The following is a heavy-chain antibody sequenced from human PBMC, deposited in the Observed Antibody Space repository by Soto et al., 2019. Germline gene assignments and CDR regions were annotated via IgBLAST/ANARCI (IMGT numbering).Heavy chain of an antibody. CDR2: VSGYNRNT. Sequence: VQLVQSGAEVKKPGASVKVSCEAYGYTLRNYGITWVRQAPGQGLEWIGWVSGYNRNTNYAQKFEDRVTMTTDTSTSIAYLELRRLRIDDTAVYYCARERQWDPLPYWGPGTLLVVS. CDR1: GYTLRNYG. V-gene: IGHV1-18*01. CDR3: ARERQWDPLPY. J-gene: IGHJ4*02. D-gene: IGHD1-26*01.